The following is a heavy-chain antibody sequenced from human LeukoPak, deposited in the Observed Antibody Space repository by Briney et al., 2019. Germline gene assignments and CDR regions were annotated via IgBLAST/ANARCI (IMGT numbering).Heavy chain of an antibody. D-gene: IGHD5/OR15-5a*01. CDR1: GFTFSTYG. CDR2: IWSDGSNK. V-gene: IGHV3-33*08. Sequence: SGGSLRLSCAASGFTFSTYGMHWARQAPGKGLEWVAVIWSDGSNKYYADSVKGRFTISRDNSKNTLYLQMNSLRAEDTAVYYCARRRYSVYDFDYWGQGTLVTVSS. CDR3: ARRRYSVYDFDY. J-gene: IGHJ4*02.